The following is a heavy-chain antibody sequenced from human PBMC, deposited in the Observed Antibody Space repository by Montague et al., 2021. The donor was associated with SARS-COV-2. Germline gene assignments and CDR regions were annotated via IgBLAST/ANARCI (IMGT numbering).Heavy chain of an antibody. Sequence: SETLSLTCSVSGGSISSYYWSWIRQPAGKGLEWIGRIYTSGSTNXNPSLKSRVTMSVDTSKNQFSLKLSSVTAADTAVYYCARDVGVPLAPPYSWFDPWGQGTLVTVPS. CDR2: IYTSGST. V-gene: IGHV4-4*07. J-gene: IGHJ5*02. CDR3: ARDVGVPLAPPYSWFDP. CDR1: GGSISSYY. D-gene: IGHD2-2*01.